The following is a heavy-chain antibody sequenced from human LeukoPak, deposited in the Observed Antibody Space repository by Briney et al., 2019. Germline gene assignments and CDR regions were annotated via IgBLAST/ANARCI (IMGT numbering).Heavy chain of an antibody. CDR3: ARVGPPYYYYYMDV. V-gene: IGHV3-7*01. CDR1: GFTFSSSW. CDR2: IKQDGSEE. J-gene: IGHJ6*03. Sequence: PGGSLRLSCAVSGFTFSSSWMSWVRQAPGKGLEWLANIKQDGSEESSMDSLKGRFVISRDNAKKLLYLQMNNLRVEDTAVYYCARVGPPYYYYYMDVWGRGTTVTVSS.